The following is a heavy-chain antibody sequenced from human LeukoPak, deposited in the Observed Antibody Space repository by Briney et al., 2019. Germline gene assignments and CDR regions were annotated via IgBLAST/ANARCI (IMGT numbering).Heavy chain of an antibody. D-gene: IGHD2-2*02. V-gene: IGHV4-34*01. CDR3: ARDSFGVPAAITLDP. CDR1: GGSFSTYY. J-gene: IGHJ5*02. Sequence: PSETLSLTCAVSGGSFSTYYWSWIRQPPGKGLEWIGEIDHSVSTNYNPSLKSRVTISVDTSKNQFSLKLSSVTAADTAVYYCARDSFGVPAAITLDPWGQGTLVTVSS. CDR2: IDHSVST.